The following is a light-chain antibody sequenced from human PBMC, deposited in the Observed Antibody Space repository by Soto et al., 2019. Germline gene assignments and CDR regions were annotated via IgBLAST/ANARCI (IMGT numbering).Light chain of an antibody. CDR1: QSVSSN. CDR3: QQYDNWPPLT. V-gene: IGKV3-15*01. Sequence: EIVMTQSPATLSVSPGERATLSCRASQSVSSNLAWYQQKPGHAPRLLIYGASTRATGIPARFSGSGSGTEFTLTITSLQSGDFAVYYCQQYDNWPPLTFGGGTKVEIK. J-gene: IGKJ4*01. CDR2: GAS.